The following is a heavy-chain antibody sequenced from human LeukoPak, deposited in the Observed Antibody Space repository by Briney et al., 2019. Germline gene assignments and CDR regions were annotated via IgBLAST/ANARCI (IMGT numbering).Heavy chain of an antibody. CDR3: ARDQDPGAFDI. V-gene: IGHV1-18*01. Sequence: GASVKVSCKASSYTLTNYGISWVRQAPGQGLEWMGWISAYNGNTNYAQNLQGRVTMTTDTSTNTAYMELRSVRSDDTAVYYYARDQDPGAFDIWGQGTMATVSS. CDR1: SYTLTNYG. J-gene: IGHJ3*02. CDR2: ISAYNGNT.